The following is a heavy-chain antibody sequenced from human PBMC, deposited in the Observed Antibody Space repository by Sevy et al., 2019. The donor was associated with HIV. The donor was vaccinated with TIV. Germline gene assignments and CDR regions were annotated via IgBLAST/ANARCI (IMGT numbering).Heavy chain of an antibody. D-gene: IGHD2-2*01. CDR2: IRFDGSIK. CDR1: GFTFSTYG. Sequence: GGSLRLSCAESGFTFSTYGMHWVRQAPGKGLEWVAFIRFDGSIKYYRDSVKGRLTISRDNSKNTLYLQMNSLRAEDTAVYFCAKVLHIVEIPAAIDYYYGMDVWGQGTTVTVSS. V-gene: IGHV3-30*02. CDR3: AKVLHIVEIPAAIDYYYGMDV. J-gene: IGHJ6*02.